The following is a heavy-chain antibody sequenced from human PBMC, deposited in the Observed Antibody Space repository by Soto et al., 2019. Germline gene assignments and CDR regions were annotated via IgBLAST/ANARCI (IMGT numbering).Heavy chain of an antibody. J-gene: IGHJ5*02. Sequence: SEILSLTCTVSGGSISSGDYYWSWIRQPPGKGLEWIGYIYYSGSTYYNPSLKSRVTISVDTSKNQFSLKLSSVTAADTAVYYCARAMIVVDLNWFDPWGQGTLVTVSS. CDR3: ARAMIVVDLNWFDP. D-gene: IGHD3-22*01. CDR2: IYYSGST. CDR1: GGSISSGDYY. V-gene: IGHV4-30-4*01.